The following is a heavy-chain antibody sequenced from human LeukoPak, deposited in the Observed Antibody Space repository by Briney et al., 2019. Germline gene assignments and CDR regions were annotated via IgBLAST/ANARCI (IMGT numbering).Heavy chain of an antibody. CDR1: GGSFSGHY. D-gene: IGHD1-1*01. CDR3: ARGLKRYSDYYYYYMDV. J-gene: IGHJ6*03. V-gene: IGHV4-34*01. Sequence: PSETLSLTCAVYGGSFSGHYWNWIRQSPGKGLEWIGEINRSGSTNYNPSLKSRVTISLDTSKNQFSLKLSSVTAADTAVYYCARGLKRYSDYYYYYMDVWGEGTTVTVSS. CDR2: INRSGST.